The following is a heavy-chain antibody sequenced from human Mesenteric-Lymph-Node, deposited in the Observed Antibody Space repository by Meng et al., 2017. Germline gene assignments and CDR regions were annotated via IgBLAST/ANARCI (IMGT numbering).Heavy chain of an antibody. Sequence: GESLKISCAASGFTFSVHSFSWVRQAPGKGLEWVSYISTSGSTKSYADSVKGRFTVSRDNAKNSLYLQLSSLSAEDTAVYYCARRGYSYGYYYYGLDVWGQGTTVTVSS. V-gene: IGHV3-11*01. D-gene: IGHD5-18*01. CDR1: GFTFSVHS. J-gene: IGHJ6*02. CDR2: ISTSGSTK. CDR3: ARRGYSYGYYYYGLDV.